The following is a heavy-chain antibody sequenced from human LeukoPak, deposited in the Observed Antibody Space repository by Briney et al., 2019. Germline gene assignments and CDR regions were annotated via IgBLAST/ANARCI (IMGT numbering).Heavy chain of an antibody. V-gene: IGHV3-23*01. CDR2: FSDSGGAT. Sequence: GGSLRLSCAASGFTFSTYAMTWVRQAPGKGLEWVSGFSDSGGATYYADSVKGRFTTSRDNSKNTLYLQMNSLRAEDTAVYYCAKVRVTGYSSFDSWGQGTLVTVSS. J-gene: IGHJ4*02. CDR1: GFTFSTYA. CDR3: AKVRVTGYSSFDS. D-gene: IGHD3-9*01.